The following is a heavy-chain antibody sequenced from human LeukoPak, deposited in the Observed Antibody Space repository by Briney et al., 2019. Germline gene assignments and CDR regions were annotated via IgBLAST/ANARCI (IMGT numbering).Heavy chain of an antibody. CDR2: INPNSGGT. V-gene: IGHV1-2*02. J-gene: IGHJ4*02. Sequence: ASVKVSCKASGYTFTGYYMHWVRQAPGQGLEWMGWINPNSGGTNYAQKFQGRVTTTRDTSISTAYMELSRLRSDDTAVYYCARVNIKWLAYDYWGQRTLVTVSS. D-gene: IGHD6-19*01. CDR3: ARVNIKWLAYDY. CDR1: GYTFTGYY.